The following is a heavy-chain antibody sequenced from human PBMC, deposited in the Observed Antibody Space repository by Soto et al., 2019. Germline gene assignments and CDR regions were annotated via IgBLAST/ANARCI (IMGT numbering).Heavy chain of an antibody. CDR1: SGSISSSNW. J-gene: IGHJ6*03. CDR3: ARALGELSSPYYYYYMDV. Sequence: SETLSLTCAVSSGSISSSNWWSWVRQPPGKGLEWIGEIYHSGSTNYNPSLKSRVTISVDKSKNQFSLKLSSVTAADTAVYYCARALGELSSPYYYYYMDVWGKGTTVTVSS. V-gene: IGHV4-4*02. CDR2: IYHSGST. D-gene: IGHD3-16*02.